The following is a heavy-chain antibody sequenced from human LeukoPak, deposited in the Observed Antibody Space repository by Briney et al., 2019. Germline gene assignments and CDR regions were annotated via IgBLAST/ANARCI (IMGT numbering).Heavy chain of an antibody. J-gene: IGHJ6*02. D-gene: IGHD3-10*01. CDR2: IISNAYRGTT. CDR3: TRGPIDLWLHNGMDV. V-gene: IGHV3-49*04. CDR1: LFILSDHA. Sequence: PGGALRLSCAPFLFILSDHAMSSGRDAPGEGGECVCLIISNAYRGTTEYAASVKGRFTISRDDSIGIAHLQMNSLRTEDTAVYYCTRGPIDLWLHNGMDVWGQGTTVIVSS.